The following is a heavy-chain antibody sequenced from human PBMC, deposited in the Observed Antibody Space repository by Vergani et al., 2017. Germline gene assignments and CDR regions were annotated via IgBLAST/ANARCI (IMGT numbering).Heavy chain of an antibody. CDR1: GYIFSNFW. CDR3: ARVPGERESYGYYYYYGMDV. Sequence: EKQLVQSGSETKKPGESLKISCQAFGYIFSNFWIGWVRQRPGRGLEWMGIIYPGDSDTRYSPSFQGQVTISADKSISTAYLQWSSLKASDTAMYYCARVPGERESYGYYYYYGMDVWGQGTTVTVSS. J-gene: IGHJ6*02. D-gene: IGHD5-18*01. V-gene: IGHV5-51*01. CDR2: IYPGDSDT.